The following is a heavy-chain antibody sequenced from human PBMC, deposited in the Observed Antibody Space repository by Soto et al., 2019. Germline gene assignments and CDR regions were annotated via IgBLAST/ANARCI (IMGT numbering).Heavy chain of an antibody. CDR1: GFTFSDHY. V-gene: IGHV3-72*01. CDR3: DRANDFWSGYYN. J-gene: IGHJ4*02. D-gene: IGHD3-3*01. CDR2: TRNKANSYTT. Sequence: GGSLRLSCAASGFTFSDHYMDWVRQAPGKGLEWVGRTRNKANSYTTEYAASVKGRFTISRDDSKNSLYLQMNSLKTEDTAVYYCDRANDFWSGYYNWGQGTLVTVSS.